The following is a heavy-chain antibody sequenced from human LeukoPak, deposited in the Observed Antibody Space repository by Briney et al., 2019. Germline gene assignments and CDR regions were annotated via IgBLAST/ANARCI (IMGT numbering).Heavy chain of an antibody. Sequence: SVKLSCRASGRTFSSYGISWVRHAPGQALEWMGGIVPIFGTANYAQKFQGRVTITADKSTSTAYMEMSSLRSEDTAVYYCARGRPTTSIAAAGVNWFDPWGEGSLVTVSS. J-gene: IGHJ5*02. CDR1: GRTFSSYG. D-gene: IGHD6-13*01. CDR3: ARGRPTTSIAAAGVNWFDP. CDR2: IVPIFGTA. V-gene: IGHV1-69*06.